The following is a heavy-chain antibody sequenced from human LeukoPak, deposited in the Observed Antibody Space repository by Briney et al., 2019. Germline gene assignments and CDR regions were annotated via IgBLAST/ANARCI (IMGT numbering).Heavy chain of an antibody. CDR1: GDSVSSKSAP. D-gene: IGHD2-21*01. CDR3: ARYSGLGVPDY. V-gene: IGHV6-1*01. J-gene: IGHJ4*02. CDR2: TYYRSKWNN. Sequence: SQTLSLTCAISGDSVSSKSAPWNWIRQSPARGLVWLGRTYYRSKWNNDYAVSVRGRITINPDTSKNQFSLLLNSVTPEDTAVYYCARYSGLGVPDYWGQGTLVTVSS.